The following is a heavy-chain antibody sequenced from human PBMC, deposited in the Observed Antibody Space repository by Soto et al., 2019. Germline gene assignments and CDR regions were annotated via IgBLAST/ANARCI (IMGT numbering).Heavy chain of an antibody. V-gene: IGHV3-53*01. CDR1: GFFVSRNY. CDR3: ARKAGGFSYYGLDV. J-gene: IGHJ6*01. Sequence: PGGSLRLSCAASGFFVSRNYMTWVRQAPGKNLEWVSLIYSDGTTYYADSVKGRFTISRDDSQNTLYLQLDRLRAEDTAVYYCARKAGGFSYYGLDVWGQGTPVTVSS. CDR2: IYSDGTT. D-gene: IGHD3-10*01.